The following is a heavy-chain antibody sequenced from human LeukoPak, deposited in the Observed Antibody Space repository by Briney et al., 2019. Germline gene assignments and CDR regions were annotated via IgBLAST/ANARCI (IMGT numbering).Heavy chain of an antibody. D-gene: IGHD5-12*01. Sequence: PSETLSLTCAVYGGSFSGYYWSWIRQPPGKGLEWIGEINHSGSTNYNPSLKSRVTISVDTSKNQFSLKLSSVTAADTAVYYCARGRRRPFEKARGYSGYDFDYWGQGTLVTVSS. CDR2: INHSGST. CDR1: GGSFSGYY. J-gene: IGHJ4*02. CDR3: ARGRRRPFEKARGYSGYDFDY. V-gene: IGHV4-34*01.